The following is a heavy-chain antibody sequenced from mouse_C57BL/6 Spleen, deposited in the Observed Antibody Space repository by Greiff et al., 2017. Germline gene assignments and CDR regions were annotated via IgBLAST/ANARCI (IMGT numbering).Heavy chain of an antibody. D-gene: IGHD3-3*01. CDR2: IDPSDSYT. J-gene: IGHJ1*03. V-gene: IGHV1-69*01. CDR1: GYTFTSYW. Sequence: QVQLQQPGAELVMPGASVKLSCKASGYTFTSYWMHWVKQRPGQGLEWIGEIDPSDSYTNYNQKFKGKSTLTVDKSSSTAYMQLSSLTSEDSAVYYWAKGLYYSDVWGTGTTVTVSS. CDR3: AKGLYYSDV.